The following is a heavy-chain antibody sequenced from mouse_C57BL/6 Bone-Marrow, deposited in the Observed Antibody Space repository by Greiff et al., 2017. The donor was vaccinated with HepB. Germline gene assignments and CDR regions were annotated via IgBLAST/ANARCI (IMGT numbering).Heavy chain of an antibody. J-gene: IGHJ4*01. V-gene: IGHV6-6*01. D-gene: IGHD2-3*01. Sequence: EVKVEESGGGLVQPGGSMKLSRAASGFTFSDAWMDWVRQSPEKGLEWVAEIRNKANNHATYYAESVKGRFTISRDDSKSSVYLQMNSLRAEDTGIYYCTRRWLLRMDYWGQGTSVTVSS. CDR3: TRRWLLRMDY. CDR2: IRNKANNHAT. CDR1: GFTFSDAW.